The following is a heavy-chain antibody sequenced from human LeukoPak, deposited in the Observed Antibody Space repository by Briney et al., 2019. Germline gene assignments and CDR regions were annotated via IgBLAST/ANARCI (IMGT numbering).Heavy chain of an antibody. CDR2: ISGSGDGT. CDR1: GFTFSNYW. D-gene: IGHD6-19*01. V-gene: IGHV3-23*01. Sequence: GGSLRLSCAVSGFTFSNYWMSWVRQAPGKGLEWVSGISGSGDGTYSADSVKGRFTISRDNSKNTLYLQMNSLRAEDTAVYYCAKISSAAVAGIYWGQGTLVTVSS. CDR3: AKISSAAVAGIY. J-gene: IGHJ4*02.